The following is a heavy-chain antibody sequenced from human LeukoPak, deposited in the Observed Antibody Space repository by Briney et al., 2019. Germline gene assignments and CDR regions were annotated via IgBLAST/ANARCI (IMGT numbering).Heavy chain of an antibody. CDR1: GFTFSSYA. V-gene: IGHV3-23*01. CDR2: ISGSGGST. Sequence: PGGSLRLSCAASGFTFSSYAMSWVRQAPGKGLEWVSAISGSGGSTYYADSVKGRFTISRDNARNSLYLQMNSLRAEDTAVYYCARGGYDGYLIYWGQGTLVTVSS. CDR3: ARGGYDGYLIY. D-gene: IGHD5-12*01. J-gene: IGHJ4*02.